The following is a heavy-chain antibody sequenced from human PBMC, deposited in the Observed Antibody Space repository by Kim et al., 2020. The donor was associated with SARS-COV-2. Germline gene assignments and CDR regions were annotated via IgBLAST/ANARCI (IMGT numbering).Heavy chain of an antibody. CDR1: GLTFNSYD. CDR2: ITSSGSTK. Sequence: GGSLRLSCAASGLTFNSYDMNWVRQAPAKGLEWVSYITSSGSTKYYADSVKGRFTISRDNAKNSLYLQMNSLRAEDTAVYYCVAGTHAYWGQGTLVTVSS. D-gene: IGHD1-1*01. V-gene: IGHV3-48*03. J-gene: IGHJ4*02. CDR3: VAGTHAY.